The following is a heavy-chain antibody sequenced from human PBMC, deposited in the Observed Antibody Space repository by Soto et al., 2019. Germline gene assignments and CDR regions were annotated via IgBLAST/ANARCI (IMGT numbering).Heavy chain of an antibody. D-gene: IGHD3-22*01. CDR2: IWSDGNNK. J-gene: IGHJ3*01. V-gene: IGHV3-33*01. Sequence: QVQLVESGGGVVQPGRSLRLSYVASGFTFSTYGMHWVRQAPGKGLEWVALIWSDGNNKYNGDSVKGRFTISRDNSKNTLYLQMNSLRVEDTAVYYCARDPPEDSRGYFALDVWGQGTMVTVSS. CDR3: ARDPPEDSRGYFALDV. CDR1: GFTFSTYG.